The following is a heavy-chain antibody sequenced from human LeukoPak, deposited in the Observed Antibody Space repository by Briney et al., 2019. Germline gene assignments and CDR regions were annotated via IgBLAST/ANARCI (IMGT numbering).Heavy chain of an antibody. Sequence: SETLSLTCTVSGGSISSYYWSWIRQPAGKGLEWFGHIYTSGTTNYHPSLKSRVTMSVDTSKNQFSLKLSSVTAADTAVYYCARDLTTITLVRGAVSWFDPWGQGTLVTVSS. CDR1: GGSISSYY. J-gene: IGHJ5*02. CDR3: ARDLTTITLVRGAVSWFDP. V-gene: IGHV4-4*07. D-gene: IGHD3-10*01. CDR2: IYTSGTT.